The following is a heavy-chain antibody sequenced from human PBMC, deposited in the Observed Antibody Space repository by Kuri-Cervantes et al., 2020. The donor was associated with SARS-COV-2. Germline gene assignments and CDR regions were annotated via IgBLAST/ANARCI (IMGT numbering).Heavy chain of an antibody. D-gene: IGHD6-19*01. CDR3: ARAGVAGTYVGNDAFDI. CDR1: GFTFSSYS. J-gene: IGHJ3*02. CDR2: ISSSSSYI. Sequence: GGSLRLSCAASGFTFSSYSMNWVRQAPGKGLEWVSSISSSSSYIYYADSVKGRFTISGDNAKNSLYLQMNSLRAEDTAVYYCARAGVAGTYVGNDAFDIWGQGTMVTVSS. V-gene: IGHV3-21*01.